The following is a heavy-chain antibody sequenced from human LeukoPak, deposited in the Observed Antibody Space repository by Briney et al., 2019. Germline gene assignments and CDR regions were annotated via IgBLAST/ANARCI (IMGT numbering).Heavy chain of an antibody. CDR3: ARAWDYYDSSGYYPYYFDY. CDR2: ISAYNGNT. D-gene: IGHD3-22*01. J-gene: IGHJ4*02. CDR1: GYTFTTYG. Sequence: ASVKVSCTASGYTFTTYGISWVRQAPGQGLEWMGWISAYNGNTNYAQKLQGRVTMTTDTSTSTAYMELRSLRSDDTAVYYCARAWDYYDSSGYYPYYFDYWGQGTLVTVSS. V-gene: IGHV1-18*01.